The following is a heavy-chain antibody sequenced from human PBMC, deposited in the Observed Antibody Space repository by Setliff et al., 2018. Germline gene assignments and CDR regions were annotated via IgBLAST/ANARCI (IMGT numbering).Heavy chain of an antibody. V-gene: IGHV4-38-2*01. CDR3: ARHIWGAKMQLPHDVFDI. Sequence: SETLSLTCAVSYYSISSGYYWGWIRQPPGKGLEWIGSMYHSGSTYYSPSLESRVTVSVDMSKNHLSLKLSSVTAADTAVYYCARHIWGAKMQLPHDVFDIWGQGTMVTVSS. J-gene: IGHJ3*02. D-gene: IGHD2-2*01. CDR2: MYHSGST. CDR1: YYSISSGYY.